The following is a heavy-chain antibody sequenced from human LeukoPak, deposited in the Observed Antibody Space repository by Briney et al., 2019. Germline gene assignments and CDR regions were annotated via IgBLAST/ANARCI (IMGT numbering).Heavy chain of an antibody. CDR3: ARDLSSGWTPYFDY. Sequence: QTGGSLRLSCAASGFTFSSYGMHWVRQAPGKGLEWVAVIWYDGSNKYYADSVKGRFTISRDNSKNTLYLQMNSPRAEDTAVYYCARDLSSGWTPYFDYWGQGTLVTVSS. CDR2: IWYDGSNK. V-gene: IGHV3-33*01. J-gene: IGHJ4*02. CDR1: GFTFSSYG. D-gene: IGHD6-19*01.